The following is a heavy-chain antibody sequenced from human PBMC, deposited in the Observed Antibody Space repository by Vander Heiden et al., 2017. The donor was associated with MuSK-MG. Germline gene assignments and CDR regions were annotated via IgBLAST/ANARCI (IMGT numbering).Heavy chain of an antibody. Sequence: EMQLVESGGGFVQPGGSLRLSCAASGFTFRSYWMSWVRQAPGKGLEWVANIKQDGSEKYYVDSMKGRFTISRDNAKNSLYLQMNSLRAEDTAVYYCARGGIAVAVFDIWGQGTMVTVSS. CDR1: GFTFRSYW. D-gene: IGHD6-19*01. V-gene: IGHV3-7*03. CDR2: IKQDGSEK. CDR3: ARGGIAVAVFDI. J-gene: IGHJ3*02.